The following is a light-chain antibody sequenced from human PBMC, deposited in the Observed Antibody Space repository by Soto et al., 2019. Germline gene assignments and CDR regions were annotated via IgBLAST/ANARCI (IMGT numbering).Light chain of an antibody. Sequence: QSALTQPPSASGSPGQSVTISCTGTSSDVGGHYFVSWYQHHPGKAPKLIIYEASKRPSGVPDRFSGSKSGHTASLTVSGLQAEDEADYYCTSYAGRDNFYVFGTGTKVTVL. CDR1: SSDVGGHYF. CDR2: EAS. J-gene: IGLJ1*01. CDR3: TSYAGRDNFYV. V-gene: IGLV2-8*01.